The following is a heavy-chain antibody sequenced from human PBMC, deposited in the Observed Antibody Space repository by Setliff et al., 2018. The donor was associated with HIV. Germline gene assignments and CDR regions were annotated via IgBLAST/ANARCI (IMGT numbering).Heavy chain of an antibody. CDR2: IYYTGRA. CDR1: ADSITNTLYS. Sequence: PSETLSLTCAVSADSITNTLYSWGWIRQPPGKGLECIGTIYYTGRASYNPSLKSRVSMSVDTSKNQFSLKLTSVTAADTAVYHCSRLADGGYDFRGYFDLWGRGTLVTVSS. J-gene: IGHJ2*01. CDR3: SRLADGGYDFRGYFDL. D-gene: IGHD5-12*01. V-gene: IGHV4-39*01.